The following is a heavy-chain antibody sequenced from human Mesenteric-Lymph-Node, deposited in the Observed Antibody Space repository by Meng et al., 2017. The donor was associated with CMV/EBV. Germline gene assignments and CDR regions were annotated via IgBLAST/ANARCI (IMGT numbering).Heavy chain of an antibody. D-gene: IGHD4-23*01. J-gene: IGHJ6*02. V-gene: IGHV4-34*01. CDR2: INDSGDT. Sequence: SETLSLTCAVYGGSFSAYYWSWIRQPPGKGLEWIGQINDSGDTSYNPSLKSRVTISADTSKNQFSLKLNSMTAADTAVYYCARVLGGYSYYYYYYGMDVWGQGTTVTVSS. CDR3: ARVLGGYSYYYYYYGMDV. CDR1: GGSFSAYY.